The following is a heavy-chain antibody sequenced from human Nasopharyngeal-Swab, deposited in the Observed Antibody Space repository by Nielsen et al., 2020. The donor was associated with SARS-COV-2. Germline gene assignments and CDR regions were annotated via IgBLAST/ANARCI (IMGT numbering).Heavy chain of an antibody. D-gene: IGHD1-26*01. J-gene: IGHJ3*02. CDR1: GFTFGDYA. CDR2: IRRKTYGGAP. CDR3: ARSVGSFYGQGAFDI. Sequence: GESLKISCPTSGFTFGDYAMSWFRQAPGKGLEWVGFIRRKTYGGAPEYAASVKGRFTISRDGAESIAYLQMNSLETEDTGVYYCARSVGSFYGQGAFDIWGQGTMVTVSS. V-gene: IGHV3-49*01.